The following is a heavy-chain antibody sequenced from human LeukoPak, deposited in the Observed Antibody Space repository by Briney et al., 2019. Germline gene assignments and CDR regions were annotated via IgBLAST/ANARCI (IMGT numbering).Heavy chain of an antibody. V-gene: IGHV4-59*12. Sequence: SETLSLTCTVSGGSISSYYWSWIRQPPGKGLEWIGYIYYSGSTNYNPSLKSRVTISVDTSKNQFSLKLNSVTAADTAVYYCARGPAGYSSGWFDYWGQGTLVTVSS. CDR2: IYYSGST. CDR1: GGSISSYY. D-gene: IGHD6-19*01. J-gene: IGHJ4*02. CDR3: ARGPAGYSSGWFDY.